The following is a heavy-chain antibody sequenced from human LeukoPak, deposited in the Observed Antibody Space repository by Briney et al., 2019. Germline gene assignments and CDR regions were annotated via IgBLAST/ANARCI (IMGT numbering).Heavy chain of an antibody. V-gene: IGHV1-46*01. CDR1: GYTFTSYY. CDR2: INPSGGST. Sequence: VASVKVSCKASGYTFTSYYMHWVRQAPGQGHEWMGIINPSGGSTSYAQKFQGRVTMTRDTSTSTVYMELSSLRSEDTAVYYCARDWAGITGTTWDAFDIWGQGTMVTVSS. D-gene: IGHD1-20*01. CDR3: ARDWAGITGTTWDAFDI. J-gene: IGHJ3*02.